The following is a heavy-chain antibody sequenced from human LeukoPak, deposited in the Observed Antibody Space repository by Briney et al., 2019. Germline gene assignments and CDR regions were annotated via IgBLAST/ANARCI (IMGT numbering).Heavy chain of an antibody. CDR3: ARDWVRSSCTD. CDR1: GLTFSSYW. V-gene: IGHV3-7*01. J-gene: IGHJ4*02. Sequence: GGSLRLSCAASGLTFSSYWMSWVRQAPGKGLEWVANMNQDGSEIYYVDSVKGRFTISRDNAKNSLHLQMNSLRADDTAVYYCARDWVRSSCTDWGQGTLVTVSS. D-gene: IGHD6-13*01. CDR2: MNQDGSEI.